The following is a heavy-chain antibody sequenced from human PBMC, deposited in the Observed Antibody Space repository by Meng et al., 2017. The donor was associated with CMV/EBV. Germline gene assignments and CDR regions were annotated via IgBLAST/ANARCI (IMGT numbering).Heavy chain of an antibody. D-gene: IGHD6-13*01. CDR3: ARCEQLAEYFQH. V-gene: IGHV3-21*01. Sequence: VVAGGWSLTLEGSLCIYFSALGLTVSRYSMNWVGQAPRKGLEWVSSMSSSRSYIDSADSVKGRFTISRDNAKNSLYLQMNSLRAEDTAVYYCARCEQLAEYFQHWGQGTLVTVSS. CDR1: GLTVSRYS. CDR2: MSSSRSYI. J-gene: IGHJ1*01.